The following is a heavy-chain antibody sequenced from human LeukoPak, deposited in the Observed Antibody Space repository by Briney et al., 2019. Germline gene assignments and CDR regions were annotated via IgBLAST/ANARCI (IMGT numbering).Heavy chain of an antibody. D-gene: IGHD2-15*01. CDR2: INHSGST. V-gene: IGHV4-34*01. J-gene: IGHJ4*02. CDR1: GGSFSGYY. Sequence: SETRSLTCAVDGGSFSGYYWSWIRQPPGKGLEWIGEINHSGSTNYNPSLKSQVTISVDTSKNQFSLKLSSVTAADTAVYYCAREGYCSGGSCFRNGFGYWGQGTLVTVSS. CDR3: AREGYCSGGSCFRNGFGY.